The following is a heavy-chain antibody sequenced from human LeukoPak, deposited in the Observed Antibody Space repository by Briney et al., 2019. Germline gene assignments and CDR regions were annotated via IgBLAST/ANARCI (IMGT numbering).Heavy chain of an antibody. D-gene: IGHD3-22*01. Sequence: SETLSLTCTVSGGSISSYYWSWIRQPPGKGLEWIGYIYYSGSTNYNPSLKSRVTISVDTSKNQFSLKLSSVTAADTAVYYCARGSGYPKGAFDIWGQGTMVTVSS. V-gene: IGHV4-59*01. CDR1: GGSISSYY. J-gene: IGHJ3*02. CDR3: ARGSGYPKGAFDI. CDR2: IYYSGST.